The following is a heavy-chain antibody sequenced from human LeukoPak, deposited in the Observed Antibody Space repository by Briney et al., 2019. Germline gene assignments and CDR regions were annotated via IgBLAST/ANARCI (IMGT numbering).Heavy chain of an antibody. J-gene: IGHJ4*02. Sequence: GGSLRLSCAASGFTFSSYAMSWVRQAPGKGLEWVGRIKSKTDGGTTDYAAPVKGRFTISRDDSKNTLYLQMNSLKTEDTAVYYCTTGGYGDYVTAYAYWGQGTLVTVSS. CDR1: GFTFSSYA. CDR3: TTGGYGDYVTAYAY. CDR2: IKSKTDGGTT. V-gene: IGHV3-15*01. D-gene: IGHD4-17*01.